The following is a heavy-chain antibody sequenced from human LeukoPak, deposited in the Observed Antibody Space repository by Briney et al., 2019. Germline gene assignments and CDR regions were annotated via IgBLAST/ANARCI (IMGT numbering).Heavy chain of an antibody. CDR2: ISYDGSNK. CDR1: GFTFSSYG. J-gene: IGHJ3*02. V-gene: IGHV3-30*03. CDR3: ARDRNYYDSSGYYDAFDI. D-gene: IGHD3-22*01. Sequence: PGGSLRLSCAASGFTFSSYGMHWVRQAPGKGLEWVAVISYDGSNKYYADSVKGRFTISRDNSKNTLYLQMNSLRAEDTAAYYCARDRNYYDSSGYYDAFDIWGQGTRVTVSS.